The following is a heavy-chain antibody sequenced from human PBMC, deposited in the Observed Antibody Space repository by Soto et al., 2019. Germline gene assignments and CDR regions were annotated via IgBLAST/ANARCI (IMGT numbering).Heavy chain of an antibody. Sequence: GGSLRLSCAASGFTFSSYGMHWVRQAPGKGLEWVAVISCDGSNKYYADSVKGRFTISRDNSKNTLYLQMNSLRAEDTAVYYCAREIPSIAVAGNAFDIWGQGTMVTVSS. V-gene: IGHV3-30*03. D-gene: IGHD6-19*01. CDR2: ISCDGSNK. J-gene: IGHJ3*02. CDR3: AREIPSIAVAGNAFDI. CDR1: GFTFSSYG.